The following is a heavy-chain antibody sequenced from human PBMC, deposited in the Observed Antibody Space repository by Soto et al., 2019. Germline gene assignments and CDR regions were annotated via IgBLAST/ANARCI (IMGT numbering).Heavy chain of an antibody. CDR3: AGLRCNTDCYKFYGMDV. CDR2: IYHSGSF. V-gene: IGHV4-31*03. D-gene: IGHD2-2*02. J-gene: IGHJ6*02. Sequence: KTSETLSLTCTVSGGSISSGGSYWNWIRQRPGKGLEWIGYIYHSGSFYYTPSLKGRAIISADTSKNQFALKLSSVTAADTAVYYFAGLRCNTDCYKFYGMDVWGQGTTVTVSS. CDR1: GGSISSGGSY.